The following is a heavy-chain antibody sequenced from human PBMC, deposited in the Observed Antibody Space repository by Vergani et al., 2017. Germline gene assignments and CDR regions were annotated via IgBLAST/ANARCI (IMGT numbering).Heavy chain of an antibody. V-gene: IGHV4-39*07. CDR3: ARKIAVAGTGPCFDP. J-gene: IGHJ5*02. CDR1: GGSISSSSYY. CDR2: ISYSGST. D-gene: IGHD6-19*01. Sequence: QLQLQESGPGLVKPSETLSLTCTVSGGSISSSSYYWGWIRQPPGKGLEWIGSISYSGSTYYNPSLKSRVTISVDTSKNQFSLKLSSVTAADTAGYYCARKIAVAGTGPCFDPWGQGTLVTVSS.